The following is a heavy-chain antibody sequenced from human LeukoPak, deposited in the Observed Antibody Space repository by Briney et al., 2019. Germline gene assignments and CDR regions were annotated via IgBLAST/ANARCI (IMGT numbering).Heavy chain of an antibody. CDR1: GYSISSGYY. V-gene: IGHV4-38-2*02. J-gene: IGHJ4*02. Sequence: SETLSLTCTVSGYSISSGYYWGWIRQPPGKGLEWIGSIYHSGSTYYNPSLKSRVTISVDTSENQFSLKLSSVTAADTAVYYCARDLWYYDFWSGYYNNFDYWGQGTLVTVSS. CDR3: ARDLWYYDFWSGYYNNFDY. D-gene: IGHD3-3*01. CDR2: IYHSGST.